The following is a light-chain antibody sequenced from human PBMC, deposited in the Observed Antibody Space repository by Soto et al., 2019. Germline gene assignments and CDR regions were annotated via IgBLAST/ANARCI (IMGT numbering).Light chain of an antibody. J-gene: IGKJ1*01. Sequence: EIVMTQSPATLSVSPGERVTLSCRASQSVSTNLACYQQRPGQAPRLLIYGSSTRAVGIPARFSGSGSGTEFPLTLSSLRSDDFAVYFCQQYNTWPPWTFGKGTKVEIQ. CDR2: GSS. CDR3: QQYNTWPPWT. CDR1: QSVSTN. V-gene: IGKV3-15*01.